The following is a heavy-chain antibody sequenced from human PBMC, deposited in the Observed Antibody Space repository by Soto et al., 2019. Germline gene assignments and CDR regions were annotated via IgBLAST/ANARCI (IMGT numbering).Heavy chain of an antibody. CDR1: GCTFISYA. J-gene: IGHJ4*02. Sequence: PGGSLRLSCAASGCTFISYAMSWVLQAPGKGLEWVSAISGSGGSTYYADSVKGRFTISRDNSKNTLYLHMNSLRAEDTAVYYCAKDSRAHDYIWGSHQQSWGEGTRVSVSS. CDR2: ISGSGGST. D-gene: IGHD3-16*01. CDR3: AKDSRAHDYIWGSHQQS. V-gene: IGHV3-23*01.